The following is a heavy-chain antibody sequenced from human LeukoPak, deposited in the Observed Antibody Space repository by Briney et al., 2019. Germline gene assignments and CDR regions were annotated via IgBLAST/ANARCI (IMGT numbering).Heavy chain of an antibody. J-gene: IGHJ3*02. CDR1: GYTFTSYD. CDR2: MNPNSGNT. V-gene: IGHV1-8*01. CDR3: ASSSRHDYGDGFDI. D-gene: IGHD4/OR15-4a*01. Sequence: GASVKVSCKASGYTFTSYDINWVRQATGQGLEWMGWMNPNSGNTGYAQKFQGRVTMTRNTSISTAYMELSSLRSEDTAVYYCASSSRHDYGDGFDIWGQGTMVTVSS.